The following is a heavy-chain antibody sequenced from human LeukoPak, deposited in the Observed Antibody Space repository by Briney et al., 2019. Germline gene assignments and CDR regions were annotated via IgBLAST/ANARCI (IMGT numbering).Heavy chain of an antibody. J-gene: IGHJ4*02. Sequence: GASVKVSCKASGHTFTDCSIHGVSQAPGQGLEWMGWINPNSGGINYAQNFQGRVTMTRDTSISTVYMELSSLRSDVAAMYYCARELGFFSSPSCPLTHYWGRGTLVTVSS. V-gene: IGHV1-2*02. CDR3: ARELGFFSSPSCPLTHY. D-gene: IGHD2-2*01. CDR1: GHTFTDCS. CDR2: INPNSGGI.